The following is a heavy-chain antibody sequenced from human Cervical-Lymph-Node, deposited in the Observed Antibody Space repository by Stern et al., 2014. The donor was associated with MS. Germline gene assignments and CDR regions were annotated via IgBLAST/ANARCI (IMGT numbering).Heavy chain of an antibody. D-gene: IGHD3-10*01. CDR1: GDSVSSNSYR. CDR2: VSYSGTT. J-gene: IGHJ4*02. V-gene: IGHV4-39*01. Sequence: QVQLQESGPGLVMPSETLSLTCSVSGDSVSSNSYRWVWRRQPPGKGLEWIGIVSYSGTTFYTPSLESRVTISLDTSKNQFSLDLRSATTADTAIYYCARQYGSGWDYWGQGILVTVSS. CDR3: ARQYGSGWDY.